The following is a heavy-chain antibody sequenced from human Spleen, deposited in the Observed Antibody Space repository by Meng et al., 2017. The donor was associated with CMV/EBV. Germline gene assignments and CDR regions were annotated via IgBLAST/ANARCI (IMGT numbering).Heavy chain of an antibody. Sequence: ASVKVSCKASGYTFTGYYMHWVRQAPGQGLEWMGWINPNSGGTNYAQKFQGRVTMTRDTSISTAYMELSRLRSDDTAVYFCARDRMSATTFRGFVRLYGMDFWGQGTTVTVSS. CDR1: GYTFTGYY. D-gene: IGHD1-26*01. CDR3: ARDRMSATTFRGFVRLYGMDF. J-gene: IGHJ6*02. V-gene: IGHV1-2*02. CDR2: INPNSGGT.